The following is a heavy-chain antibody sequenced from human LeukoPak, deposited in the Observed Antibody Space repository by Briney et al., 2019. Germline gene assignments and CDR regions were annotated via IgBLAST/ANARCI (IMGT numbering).Heavy chain of an antibody. Sequence: SVKVSCKASGFTFTSSAVQWVRQARGQRLEWIGWIVVGSGNTNYAQKFQERVTTTRDMSTSTAYMELSSLRSEDTAVYYCAAVVGFPSYYFDYWGQGTLVTVSS. V-gene: IGHV1-58*01. CDR1: GFTFTSSA. D-gene: IGHD3-10*01. CDR2: IVVGSGNT. CDR3: AAVVGFPSYYFDY. J-gene: IGHJ4*02.